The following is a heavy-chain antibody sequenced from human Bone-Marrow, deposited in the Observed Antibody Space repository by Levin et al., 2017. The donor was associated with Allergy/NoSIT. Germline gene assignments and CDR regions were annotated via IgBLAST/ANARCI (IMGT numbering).Heavy chain of an antibody. V-gene: IGHV3-23*01. Sequence: GGSLRLSCAASGFTFSTYAMSWVRQAPGKGLEWVSSVINSGGSTYYADSVKGRFTISRDNAMNTVHLQMNSLRVEDTAVYYCAKSLYMTGVNFESWGRGTLVAVSS. CDR2: VINSGGST. D-gene: IGHD3-9*01. CDR3: AKSLYMTGVNFES. J-gene: IGHJ4*02. CDR1: GFTFSTYA.